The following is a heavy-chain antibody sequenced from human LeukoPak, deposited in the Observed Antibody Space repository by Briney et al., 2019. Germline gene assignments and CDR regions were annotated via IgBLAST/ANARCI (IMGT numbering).Heavy chain of an antibody. CDR2: MNPNSGNT. CDR3: ARSGYSYGLQNFDY. D-gene: IGHD5-18*01. V-gene: IGHV1-8*01. CDR1: GHTFTSYD. J-gene: IGHJ4*02. Sequence: ASVKVSCKASGHTFTSYDINWVRQATGQGLEWMGWMNPNSGNTGYAQKFQGRVTMTRNTSISTAYMELSSLRSEDTAVYFCARSGYSYGLQNFDYWGQGTLVTVSS.